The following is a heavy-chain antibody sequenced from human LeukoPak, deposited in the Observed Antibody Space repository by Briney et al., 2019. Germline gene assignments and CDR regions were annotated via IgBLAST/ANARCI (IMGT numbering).Heavy chain of an antibody. CDR2: IKQDGSEK. CDR1: GFTFSSYW. Sequence: GGSLRLSCAASGFTFSSYWMSGVRQAPGKGLEWVANIKQDGSEKYYVDSVKGRFTISRDNAKNSLYLQMNSLRAEDTAVYYCARDLDSSGWYVDWFDPWGQGTLVTVSS. V-gene: IGHV3-7*01. D-gene: IGHD6-19*01. CDR3: ARDLDSSGWYVDWFDP. J-gene: IGHJ5*02.